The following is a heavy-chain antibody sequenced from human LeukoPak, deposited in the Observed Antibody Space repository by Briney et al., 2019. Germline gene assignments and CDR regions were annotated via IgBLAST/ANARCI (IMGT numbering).Heavy chain of an antibody. V-gene: IGHV3-20*04. CDR3: ARRDYYGSGSPDF. CDR2: INWNGDRT. J-gene: IGHJ4*02. CDR1: GFTFHDYD. Sequence: GGSLRLSCAASGFTFHDYDMSWVRQSPGKGLEWVSGINWNGDRTGYADSVKGRFTISRDNAKKSLYLQMNSLRAEGTALYYCARRDYYGSGSPDFWGQGTLATVSS. D-gene: IGHD3-10*01.